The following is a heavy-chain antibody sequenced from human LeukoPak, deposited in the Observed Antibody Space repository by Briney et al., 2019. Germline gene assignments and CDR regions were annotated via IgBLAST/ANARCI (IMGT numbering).Heavy chain of an antibody. CDR3: ATTIGYSYGLNWFDP. Sequence: GASVNVSFKASGGPFSSYAISWVRPAPGQGLEWMGGIIPIFGTANYAQKFQGRVTITTDESTSTAYMELSSLRSEDTAVYYCATTIGYSYGLNWFDPWGQGTLVTVSS. D-gene: IGHD5-18*01. CDR1: GGPFSSYA. J-gene: IGHJ5*02. CDR2: IIPIFGTA. V-gene: IGHV1-69*05.